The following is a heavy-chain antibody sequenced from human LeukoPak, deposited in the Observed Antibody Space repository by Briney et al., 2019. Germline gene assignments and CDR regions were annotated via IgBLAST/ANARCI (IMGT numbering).Heavy chain of an antibody. Sequence: GGSLRLSCAASGFTVSSNYMSWVRQAPGKGLEWVSVIYSGGSTYYADSVKGRFTISRDNSQNTLYLQMNSLRAEDTAVYYCARGGRCSSTSCYSFGYWGQGTLVTVSS. CDR1: GFTVSSNY. CDR3: ARGGRCSSTSCYSFGY. J-gene: IGHJ4*02. CDR2: IYSGGST. V-gene: IGHV3-66*02. D-gene: IGHD2-2*01.